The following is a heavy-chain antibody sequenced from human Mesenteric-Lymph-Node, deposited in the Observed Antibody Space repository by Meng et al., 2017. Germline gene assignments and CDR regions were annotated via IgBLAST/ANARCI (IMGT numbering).Heavy chain of an antibody. J-gene: IGHJ4*02. Sequence: GESLKISCAASGFTFSDYYMSWIRQAPGKGLEWVSYISSSGSTIYYADSVKGRFTISRDNAKNSLYLQMNSLRAEDTAVYYCARDVSGYAPRRGDYFDYWGQGTLVTVSS. CDR2: ISSSGSTI. D-gene: IGHD5-12*01. V-gene: IGHV3-11*04. CDR3: ARDVSGYAPRRGDYFDY. CDR1: GFTFSDYY.